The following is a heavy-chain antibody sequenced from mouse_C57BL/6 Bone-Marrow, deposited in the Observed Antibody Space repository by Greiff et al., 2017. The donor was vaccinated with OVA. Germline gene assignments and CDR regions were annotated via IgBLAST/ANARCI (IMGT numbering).Heavy chain of an antibody. CDR2: INPYNGGT. D-gene: IGHD2-1*01. CDR3: ARFGNYLAWFAY. CDR1: GYTFTDYY. J-gene: IGHJ3*01. V-gene: IGHV1-19*01. Sequence: EVQRVESGPVLVKPGASVKMSCKASGYTFTDYYMNWVKQSHGKSLEWIGVINPYNGGTSYNQKFKGKATLTVDKSSSTAYMELNSLTSEDSAVYYCARFGNYLAWFAYWGQGTLVTVSA.